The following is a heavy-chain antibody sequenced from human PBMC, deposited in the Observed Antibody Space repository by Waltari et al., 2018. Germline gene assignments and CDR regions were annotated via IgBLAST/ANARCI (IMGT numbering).Heavy chain of an antibody. D-gene: IGHD3-10*01. V-gene: IGHV3-13*05. J-gene: IGHJ6*02. CDR2: VDTTGAP. CDR1: GFTFTTHD. CDR3: SRRGEDFYGMDV. Sequence: EVQLVESGGGVVQPGGSLRLSCVTSGFTFTTHDMHWVRQVAGKGLEWVSSVDTTGAPYYLGSVKGRFIISRDNAKTSLYLQLNSVTAGDTAVYYCSRRGEDFYGMDVWGHGTTVIVSS.